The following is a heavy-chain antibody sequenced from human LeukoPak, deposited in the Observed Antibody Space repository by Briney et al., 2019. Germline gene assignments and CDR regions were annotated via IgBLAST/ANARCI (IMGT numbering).Heavy chain of an antibody. Sequence: GGSLRLSCAASGFTFDDYAMHWVRQAPGKGLEWVAVISHDLTYQAYADSVKGRFTISRDDSKNTLYVQMNSLRTEDTAFYYCARDVNNYFDYWGLGTLVTVSS. CDR1: GFTFDDYA. V-gene: IGHV3-30*04. CDR3: ARDVNNYFDY. J-gene: IGHJ4*02. CDR2: ISHDLTYQ.